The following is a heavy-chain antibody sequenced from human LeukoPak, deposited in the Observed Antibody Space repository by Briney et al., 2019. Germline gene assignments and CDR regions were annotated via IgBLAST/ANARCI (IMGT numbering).Heavy chain of an antibody. D-gene: IGHD3-3*01. CDR2: ISGSGGST. Sequence: GGSLRLSCAASGFTFSSYAMSWVRQAPGKGLEWVSAISGSGGSTYYADSVKGRFTISRDNSKNTLYLQMNSLRAEDTAVYYCAKEKSDYDFWSGYYYYWGQGTLVTVSS. J-gene: IGHJ4*02. CDR3: AKEKSDYDFWSGYYYY. V-gene: IGHV3-23*01. CDR1: GFTFSSYA.